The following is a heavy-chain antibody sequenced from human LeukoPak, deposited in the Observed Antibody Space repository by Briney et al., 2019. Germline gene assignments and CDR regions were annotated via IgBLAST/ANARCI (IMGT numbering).Heavy chain of an antibody. V-gene: IGHV3-53*01. CDR1: GFTVSNDY. J-gene: IGHJ4*02. CDR3: ARGQQVALG. D-gene: IGHD6-6*01. Sequence: GGSLRLSCAASGFTVSNDYMTWVRQAPGKGLEWVSIIYSGGNTYYADSVKGRFTISRDNSKNTVYLQMNSLRVEDTAVYYCARGQQVALGWGQGTLVTVSS. CDR2: IYSGGNT.